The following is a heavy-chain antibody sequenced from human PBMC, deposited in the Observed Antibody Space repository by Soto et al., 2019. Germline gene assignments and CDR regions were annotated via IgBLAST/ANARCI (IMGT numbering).Heavy chain of an antibody. CDR3: ARDWVYCSGDSCYPFDY. D-gene: IGHD2-15*01. CDR1: GYTFTTYG. Sequence: QVQLVQSGAEVKKPGASVKVSCKASGYTFTTYGISWVRQAPGQGLEWMGWISAYNGNTNSAQKLQGSITMTTDTSTRTAYMELRSLRSDDTAVYYCARDWVYCSGDSCYPFDYWGQGTLVTVSS. V-gene: IGHV1-18*01. J-gene: IGHJ4*02. CDR2: ISAYNGNT.